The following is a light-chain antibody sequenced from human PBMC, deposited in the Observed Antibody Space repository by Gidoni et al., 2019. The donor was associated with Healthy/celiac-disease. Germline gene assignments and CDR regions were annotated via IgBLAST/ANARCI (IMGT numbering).Light chain of an antibody. CDR2: WAS. V-gene: IGKV4-1*01. CDR3: QQYYSIPFT. Sequence: IVLTQHQDSQRVSLGERATINFKSSQSVLYISNNKNYLAWYQQKPGQPHKLLIYWASTRDSGVPDRFSGSGSGPDFPLTISCLQAEDVSVYYCQQYYSIPFTFGPGTKVDIK. J-gene: IGKJ3*01. CDR1: QSVLYISNNKNY.